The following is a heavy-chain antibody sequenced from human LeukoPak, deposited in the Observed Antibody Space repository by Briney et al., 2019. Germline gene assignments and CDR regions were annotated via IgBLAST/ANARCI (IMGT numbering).Heavy chain of an antibody. CDR1: GGSFSGYY. V-gene: IGHV4-34*01. Sequence: SETLSLTCAVYGGSFSGYYWSWIRQPPGKGLEWIGEINLSGSANYNPSLKSRVTISVDTSKNQFSLKLSSVTAADTAVYYCASGETDAFDIWGQGTMVTVSS. J-gene: IGHJ3*02. CDR2: INLSGSA. CDR3: ASGETDAFDI.